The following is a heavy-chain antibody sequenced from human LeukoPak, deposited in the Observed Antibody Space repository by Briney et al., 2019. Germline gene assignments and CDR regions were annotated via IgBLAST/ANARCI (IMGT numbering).Heavy chain of an antibody. J-gene: IGHJ4*02. CDR3: ARDHLMQHIAAAGGG. CDR1: GFTFSSYW. CDR2: INSDGSST. D-gene: IGHD6-13*01. Sequence: PGGSLRLSCAASGFTFSSYWMHWVRQAPGKGLVWVSRINSDGSSTSYADSVKGRFTISRDNAKNTLYLQMNSLRAEDTAVYYCARDHLMQHIAAAGGGWGQGTLVTVSS. V-gene: IGHV3-74*01.